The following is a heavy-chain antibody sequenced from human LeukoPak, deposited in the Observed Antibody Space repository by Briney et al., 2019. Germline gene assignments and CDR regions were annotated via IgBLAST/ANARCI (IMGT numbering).Heavy chain of an antibody. D-gene: IGHD3-10*01. CDR1: GFTFSSYE. Sequence: PGGTLRLSCAASGFTFSSYEMNWVRQAPGKGLEGVSYISSSGSTIYCADSVKGRFTISRDNAKNSLYMQMNILRAEDTAVYYCSREVYYVSGSYSDYWGQGTLVTVSS. CDR2: ISSSGSTI. CDR3: SREVYYVSGSYSDY. V-gene: IGHV3-48*03. J-gene: IGHJ4*02.